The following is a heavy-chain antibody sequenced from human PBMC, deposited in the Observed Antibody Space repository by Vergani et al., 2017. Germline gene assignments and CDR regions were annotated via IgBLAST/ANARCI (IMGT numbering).Heavy chain of an antibody. J-gene: IGHJ4*02. D-gene: IGHD6-6*01. Sequence: QVQLQESGPGLVKPSETLSLTCIVSGGSISPYYWSWIRQPAGKGLEWVGRIYTSESTNYNPSLKSRVTMSVDTSKNQFFLKLSAVTAADPAVYYCARENRSSGGLLADWGQETLVTVSS. CDR2: IYTSEST. CDR3: ARENRSSGGLLAD. CDR1: GGSISPYY. V-gene: IGHV4-4*07.